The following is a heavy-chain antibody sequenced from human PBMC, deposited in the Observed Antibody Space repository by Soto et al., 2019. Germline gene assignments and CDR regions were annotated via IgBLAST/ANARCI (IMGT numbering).Heavy chain of an antibody. V-gene: IGHV3-30*18. D-gene: IGHD6-13*01. J-gene: IGHJ3*02. Sequence: QVQLVESGRGVVQPGRSLRLSCAASGFTFSSYGMHWVRQAPGKGLEWVAVISYDGSNKYYADSVKGRFTISRDNSKNTLYLQMNSLRAEDTAVYYCAKDLWAGISWHATYDAFDIWGQETMDTVSS. CDR1: GFTFSSYG. CDR3: AKDLWAGISWHATYDAFDI. CDR2: ISYDGSNK.